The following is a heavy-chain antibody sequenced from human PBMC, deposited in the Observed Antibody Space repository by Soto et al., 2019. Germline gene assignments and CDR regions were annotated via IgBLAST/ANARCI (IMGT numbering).Heavy chain of an antibody. CDR1: GFSLTDGRLG. Sequence: QVTLTESGPVLVKPTETLTLTCTVSGFSLTDGRLGVAWIRQSPGKALEWLAHIFSNDEKFYSSPLKTRLTISKETSRTQVVLTMTNMDPADTATYFCSWVSRGYNWNHFDYWGQGTLVTVSS. D-gene: IGHD1-1*01. J-gene: IGHJ4*02. CDR2: IFSNDEK. CDR3: SWVSRGYNWNHFDY. V-gene: IGHV2-26*04.